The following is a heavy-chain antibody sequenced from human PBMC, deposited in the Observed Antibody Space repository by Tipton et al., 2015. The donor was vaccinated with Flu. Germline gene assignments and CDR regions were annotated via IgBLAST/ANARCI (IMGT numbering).Heavy chain of an antibody. D-gene: IGHD3-22*01. CDR2: IYTSGST. Sequence: TLSLTCTVSGGSISSYYWSWIRQPAGKGLEWIGRIYTSGSTNYNPSLKSRVTISVDTSKNQFSLKLSSVTAADTAVYYCAHDSSGYYYGLIAFDIWGQGTMVTVSS. CDR1: GGSISSYY. V-gene: IGHV4-4*07. CDR3: AHDSSGYYYGLIAFDI. J-gene: IGHJ3*02.